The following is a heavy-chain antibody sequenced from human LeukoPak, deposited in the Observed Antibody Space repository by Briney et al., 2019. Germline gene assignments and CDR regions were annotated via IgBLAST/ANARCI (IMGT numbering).Heavy chain of an antibody. D-gene: IGHD3-22*01. CDR3: ASTKDHDYYDSSGYYYFGY. CDR1: GGSVSGYY. V-gene: IGHV4-59*02. J-gene: IGHJ4*02. Sequence: PSETLSLTCTVSGGSVSGYYWSWIRQPPGKGLEWIGYIFYSGSTNYNPSLKSRVTISVDTSKNQFSLKLSSVTAADTAVYYCASTKDHDYYDSSGYYYFGYWGQGTLVTVSS. CDR2: IFYSGST.